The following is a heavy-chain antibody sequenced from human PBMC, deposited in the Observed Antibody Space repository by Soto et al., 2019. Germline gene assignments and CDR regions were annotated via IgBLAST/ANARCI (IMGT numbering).Heavy chain of an antibody. CDR1: GFRVSYYW. D-gene: IGHD4-17*01. CDR2: VKEDGSEE. Sequence: EVRLVESGGSLVQAGDSLRLSCAASGFRVSYYWMNWVRQAPGKGLEWVGNVKEDGSEEFYVDSVRGRFTVSSDNARNSLYLQMNGLRVEDTAVYYCVRGHGDYEANRLQVFDYWGQGALVAVTS. J-gene: IGHJ4*02. CDR3: VRGHGDYEANRLQVFDY. V-gene: IGHV3-7*04.